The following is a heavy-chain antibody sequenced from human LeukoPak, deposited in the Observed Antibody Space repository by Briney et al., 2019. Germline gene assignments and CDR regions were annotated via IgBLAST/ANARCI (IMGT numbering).Heavy chain of an antibody. Sequence: SETLSLTCAVYGGSFSGYYWSWIRQPPGKGLEWIGEVNHSGSTNYNPSLKSRVTISVDTPKNQFSLKLSSVTAADTAVYYCAREYPKGGSYRFDPWGQGTLVTVSS. J-gene: IGHJ5*02. V-gene: IGHV4-34*01. D-gene: IGHD1-26*01. CDR1: GGSFSGYY. CDR3: AREYPKGGSYRFDP. CDR2: VNHSGST.